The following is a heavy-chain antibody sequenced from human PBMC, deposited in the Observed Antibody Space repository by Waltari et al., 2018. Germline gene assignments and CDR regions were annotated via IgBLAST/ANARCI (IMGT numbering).Heavy chain of an antibody. CDR2: IYSGGIT. D-gene: IGHD2-15*01. CDR3: ARAESGGMFDYYYGMDV. J-gene: IGHJ6*02. V-gene: IGHV3-53*01. Sequence: ELQLVESGGGLIQPGWSLRLSCAASGFYVNTHSMTWVRQALGKGLEWISVIYSGGITYYADSVKGRFTISRDSYRNTLSLQMISLRAEDTAVYYCARAESGGMFDYYYGMDVWGQGTTVTVSS. CDR1: GFYVNTHS.